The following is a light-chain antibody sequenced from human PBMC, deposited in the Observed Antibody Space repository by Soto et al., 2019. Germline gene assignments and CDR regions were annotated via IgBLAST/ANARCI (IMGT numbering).Light chain of an antibody. J-gene: IGLJ3*02. V-gene: IGLV2-14*01. CDR2: EVG. CDR3: TSYTSSSPLV. CDR1: SSDVGGYNY. Sequence: QSVLTQPASVSGSPGQSITISCTGTSSDVGGYNYVSWYQHHPGKAPNLIIYEVGNRPSGISNRFSGSKSDNTASLTISGLQPEDEADYYCTSYTSSSPLVFGGGTKVTVL.